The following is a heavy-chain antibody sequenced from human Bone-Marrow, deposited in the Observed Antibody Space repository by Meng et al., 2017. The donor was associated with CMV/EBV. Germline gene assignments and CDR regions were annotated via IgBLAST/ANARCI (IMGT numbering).Heavy chain of an antibody. Sequence: ASVKVSCKTSGYIFTGYFVHWVRQAPGQGLEWMGWISAYNGNTNYAQKLQGRVTMTTDTSTSTAYMELRSLRSDDTAVYYCASGIVVVPAAIYYYGMDVWGQGTTVTVSS. CDR1: GYIFTGYF. J-gene: IGHJ6*02. CDR2: ISAYNGNT. D-gene: IGHD2-2*02. V-gene: IGHV1-18*04. CDR3: ASGIVVVPAAIYYYGMDV.